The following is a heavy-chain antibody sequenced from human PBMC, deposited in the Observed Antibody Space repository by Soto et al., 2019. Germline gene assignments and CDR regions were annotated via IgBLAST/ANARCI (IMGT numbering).Heavy chain of an antibody. V-gene: IGHV3-23*01. D-gene: IGHD6-19*01. CDR3: AKVQIALAANGYGYDY. CDR1: GFSFSAYA. Sequence: EVQMLDSGGGLVQPGGSLRLSCAASGFSFSAYAMSWVRQAPGKGLEWVSSISGRGDTTYYADSVKGRFTISRDNSKNALYLQISTLRADDTAVYFCAKVQIALAANGYGYDYWGQGTQVTVSS. J-gene: IGHJ4*02. CDR2: ISGRGDTT.